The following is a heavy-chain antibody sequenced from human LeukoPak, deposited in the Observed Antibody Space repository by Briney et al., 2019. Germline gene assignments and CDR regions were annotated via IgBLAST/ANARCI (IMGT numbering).Heavy chain of an antibody. CDR1: GFTFSTYC. CDR3: VRDFRSADY. V-gene: IGHV3-74*01. Sequence: GGSLRLSCAASGFTFSTYCMHWVRQAPGKGPMWVSRICPDGTVTDYADSVKARFIISRDNARNTVYLQMNSLRVEDTAVYYCVRDFRSADYWGQGTLVTVSS. J-gene: IGHJ4*02. CDR2: ICPDGTVT.